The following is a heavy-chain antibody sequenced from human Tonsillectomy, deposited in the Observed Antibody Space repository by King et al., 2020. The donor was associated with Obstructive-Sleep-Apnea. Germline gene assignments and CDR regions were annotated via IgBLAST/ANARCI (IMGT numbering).Heavy chain of an antibody. D-gene: IGHD2-2*01. J-gene: IGHJ4*02. CDR2: IYYSGST. CDR1: GGSISSYY. CDR3: ARVRGVVGYFDY. Sequence: QLQESGPGLVKPSETLSLTCTVSGGSISSYYWSWIRQPPGKGLEWIGYIYYSGSTNYNPSLKSRVTISVDTSKNQFSLKLSSVTAAETAVYYCARVRGVVGYFDYWGQGTLVTVSS. V-gene: IGHV4-59*01.